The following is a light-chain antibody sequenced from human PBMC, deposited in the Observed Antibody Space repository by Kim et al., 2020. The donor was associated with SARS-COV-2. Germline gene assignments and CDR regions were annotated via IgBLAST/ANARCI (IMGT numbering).Light chain of an antibody. V-gene: IGKV1-17*01. CDR3: VQHDTYPST. J-gene: IGKJ5*01. CDR1: QDIRNY. CDR2: DAS. Sequence: DVQMTQSPSSMSASVGDNVTITCRASQDIRNYLAWYQQNPGKAPKRLIYDASSLQSGVPSRFSGSGSVTEFTLTINSLQPEDSATYYCVQHDTYPSTFGQGTQVDIK.